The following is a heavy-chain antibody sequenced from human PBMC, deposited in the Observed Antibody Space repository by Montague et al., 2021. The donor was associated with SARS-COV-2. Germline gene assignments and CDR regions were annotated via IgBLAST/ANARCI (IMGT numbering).Heavy chain of an antibody. CDR2: ISGSGADI. Sequence: GSLRLSCAASGFTFNSYTMNWVRQAPGKGLEWVASISGSGADIYYAPSLKGRFTISRDNARNSLFLQMSSLRADDTALYYCARWRWQQSEFDYWGQGTLVTVSS. CDR1: GFTFNSYT. J-gene: IGHJ4*02. D-gene: IGHD5-24*01. V-gene: IGHV3-21*06. CDR3: ARWRWQQSEFDY.